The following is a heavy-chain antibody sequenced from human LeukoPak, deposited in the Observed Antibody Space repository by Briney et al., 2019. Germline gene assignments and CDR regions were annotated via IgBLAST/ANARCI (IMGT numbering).Heavy chain of an antibody. Sequence: PSETLSLTCTVSGGSISSYYWSWIRQPSGKGLEWIGYIYYSGSTNYNPSLKSRVTISVDTSKNQFSLKLSSVTAADTAVYYCARAPYYYDSSGYYQGRYYMDVWGKGTTVTISS. J-gene: IGHJ6*03. V-gene: IGHV4-59*01. CDR3: ARAPYYYDSSGYYQGRYYMDV. D-gene: IGHD3-22*01. CDR1: GGSISSYY. CDR2: IYYSGST.